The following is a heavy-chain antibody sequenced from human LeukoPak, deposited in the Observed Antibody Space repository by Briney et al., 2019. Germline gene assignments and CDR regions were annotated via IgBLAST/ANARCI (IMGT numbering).Heavy chain of an antibody. Sequence: SVKVSCKASGGTFSSYAVSWVRQAPGQGLEWMGRIIPIFGTANYAQKFQGRVTITADESTSTAYMELSSLRSEDTAVYYCARGPITMVRGVISHFDYWGQGTLVTVSS. CDR3: ARGPITMVRGVISHFDY. J-gene: IGHJ4*02. CDR1: GGTFSSYA. V-gene: IGHV1-69*13. CDR2: IIPIFGTA. D-gene: IGHD3-10*01.